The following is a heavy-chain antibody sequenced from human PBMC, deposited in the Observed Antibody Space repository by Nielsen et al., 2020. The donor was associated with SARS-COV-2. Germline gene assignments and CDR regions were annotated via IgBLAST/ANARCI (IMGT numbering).Heavy chain of an antibody. CDR1: GFTVSSYY. D-gene: IGHD5-24*01. CDR3: ARDRDGYSFIDLFKFYYYGMDV. V-gene: IGHV3-53*01. Sequence: GGSLRLSCAASGFTVSSYYMSWVRQAPGKGLEWVSVIYAGGTTYYADSVKGRFTISRDNANNSVFLQMDSLRAEDTAIYYCARDRDGYSFIDLFKFYYYGMDVWGHGTTVTVSS. J-gene: IGHJ6*02. CDR2: IYAGGTT.